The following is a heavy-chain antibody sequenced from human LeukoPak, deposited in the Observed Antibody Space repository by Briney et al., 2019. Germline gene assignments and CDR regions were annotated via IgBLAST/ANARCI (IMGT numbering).Heavy chain of an antibody. CDR2: MNPNSGNT. J-gene: IGHJ6*02. Sequence: AASVKVSCKASGYTFTSYDINWVRQATGQGLAWMGWMNPNSGNTGYAQKFQGRVTMTRNTSISTAYMELSSLRSEDTAVYYCARAYSSGWYWFYYYYYGMDVWGQGTTVTVSS. CDR1: GYTFTSYD. CDR3: ARAYSSGWYWFYYYYYGMDV. V-gene: IGHV1-8*01. D-gene: IGHD6-19*01.